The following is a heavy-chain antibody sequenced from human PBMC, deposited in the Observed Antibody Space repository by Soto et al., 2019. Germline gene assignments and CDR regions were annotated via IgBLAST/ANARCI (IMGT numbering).Heavy chain of an antibody. D-gene: IGHD6-6*01. CDR3: ARGRLVEYSSSSGGVYYYYYGMDV. Sequence: PSGTLSLTCTVSGGSISSYYWIWIRQPPGKGLEWIGYIYYSGSTNYNPSLKSRVTISVDTSKNQFSLKLSSVTAADTAVYYCARGRLVEYSSSSGGVYYYYYGMDVWGQGTTVTVSS. CDR1: GGSISSYY. CDR2: IYYSGST. J-gene: IGHJ6*02. V-gene: IGHV4-59*01.